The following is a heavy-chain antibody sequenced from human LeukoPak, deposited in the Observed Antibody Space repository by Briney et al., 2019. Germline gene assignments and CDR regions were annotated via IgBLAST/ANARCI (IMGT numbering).Heavy chain of an antibody. V-gene: IGHV3-30*04. CDR3: ARDASGSHYPYHFDF. D-gene: IGHD3-10*01. CDR2: VSYDVSDK. CDR1: GFTFSNYA. J-gene: IGHJ4*02. Sequence: GGSLRLSCAASGFTFSNYAMHWVRHAPGKGLEWVAVVSYDVSDKYYADSVHGRFTLSRDNSKNTLYLQMNSLSAEDTALYYCARDASGSHYPYHFDFWGQGTLVTVSS.